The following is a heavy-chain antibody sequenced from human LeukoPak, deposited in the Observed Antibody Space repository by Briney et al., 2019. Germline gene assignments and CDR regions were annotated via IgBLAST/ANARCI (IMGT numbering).Heavy chain of an antibody. CDR2: ISSSSSTI. V-gene: IGHV3-48*03. CDR1: GFTFSSYE. Sequence: GGSLRLSCAASGFTFSSYEMNWVRQAPGKGLEWVSYISSSSSTIYYADSVKGRFTISRDNAKNSLYLQMSSLRAEDTAVYYCARGEYYFDYWGQGTLATVFS. J-gene: IGHJ4*02. CDR3: ARGEYYFDY. D-gene: IGHD3-10*01.